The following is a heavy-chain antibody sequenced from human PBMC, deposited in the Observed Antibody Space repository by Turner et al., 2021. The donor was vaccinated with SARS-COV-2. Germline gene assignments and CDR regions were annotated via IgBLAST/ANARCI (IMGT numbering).Heavy chain of an antibody. D-gene: IGHD3-22*01. J-gene: IGHJ4*02. Sequence: QVQLVESGGGVVQPGRSLRLSCAASGFTFKRYGMHWVRRAPGKGLEWVAVIGYDESNKYCADSVKGRFTISRDNSKNTLYLQMNSLRAEDTAVYYCARDGACYYDSSGNLDYWGQGTLVTVSS. CDR3: ARDGACYYDSSGNLDY. CDR1: GFTFKRYG. V-gene: IGHV3-33*01. CDR2: IGYDESNK.